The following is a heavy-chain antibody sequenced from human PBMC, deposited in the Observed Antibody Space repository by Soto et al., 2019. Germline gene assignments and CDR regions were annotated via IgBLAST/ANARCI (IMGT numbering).Heavy chain of an antibody. CDR1: GYTFTNYD. CDR3: ARATVGPFGHCSAGSCYQFDY. CDR2: MNPNSGNT. J-gene: IGHJ4*02. D-gene: IGHD2-15*01. Sequence: QVQLVQSGAEVKKPGASVMVSCKASGYTFTNYDINWVRQAAGHGLEWMGWMNPNSGNTDFAQNFQGRVTKTADTSISTAYMELSSMRSEDDTVSYCARATVGPFGHCSAGSCYQFDYWGQGTLVTVSS. V-gene: IGHV1-8*01.